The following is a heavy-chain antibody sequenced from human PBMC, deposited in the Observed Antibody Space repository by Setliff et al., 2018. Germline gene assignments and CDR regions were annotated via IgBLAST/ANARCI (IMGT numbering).Heavy chain of an antibody. Sequence: HPSETLSLSCVASGFTFSSHGMTWVRLAPGKGLEWVSDIGGGDGTTYYADSVKGRFTISRDNSKNTLYLQMNSLRAEDTAVYYCAKLPSGYPYNWFDPWGQGTLVTVSS. J-gene: IGHJ5*02. CDR1: GFTFSSHG. CDR2: IGGGDGTT. D-gene: IGHD3-22*01. V-gene: IGHV3-23*01. CDR3: AKLPSGYPYNWFDP.